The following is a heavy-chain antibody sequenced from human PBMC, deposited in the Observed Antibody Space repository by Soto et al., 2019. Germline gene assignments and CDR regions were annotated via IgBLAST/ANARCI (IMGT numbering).Heavy chain of an antibody. CDR2: IYWDDDK. Sequence: QITLKESGPSLVKPTQTITLTCTFSGFSLTTRGVGVGWISQPPGKALEWVSVIYWDDDKRYSPSLNSRLTITKDTSKNQVFLIMTNVDPLDTGTSYCVQHLLRRLYWGQGTLVTVSS. J-gene: IGHJ4*02. CDR1: GFSLTTRGVG. CDR3: VQHLLRRLY. V-gene: IGHV2-5*04.